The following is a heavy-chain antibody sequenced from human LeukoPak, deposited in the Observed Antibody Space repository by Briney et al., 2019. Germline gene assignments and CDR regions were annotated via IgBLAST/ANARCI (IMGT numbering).Heavy chain of an antibody. D-gene: IGHD3-10*01. CDR3: ARDLRTSRGYGMDV. V-gene: IGHV3-21*01. J-gene: IGHJ6*02. CDR2: ISSSSSYI. Sequence: GGSLRLSCAASGFTFNTYTMNWVRQAPGKGLEWVSSISSSSSYIYYADSVKGRFTISRDNAKNSLYLQMNSLRAEDTAVYYCARDLRTSRGYGMDVWGQGTTVTVSS. CDR1: GFTFNTYT.